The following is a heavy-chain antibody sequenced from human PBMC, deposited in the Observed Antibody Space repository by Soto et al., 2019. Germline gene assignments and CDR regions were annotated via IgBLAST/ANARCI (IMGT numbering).Heavy chain of an antibody. CDR1: GGSISSYY. V-gene: IGHV4-59*01. J-gene: IGHJ6*02. CDR3: ARERSLVGMDV. CDR2: IYYSGST. D-gene: IGHD6-6*01. Sequence: SETLSLTCTVSGGSISSYYLSWIRQPPGKGLEWIGYIYYSGSTNYNPSLKSRVTISVDTSKNQFSLKLSSVTAADTAVYYCARERSLVGMDVWGQGTTVTVSS.